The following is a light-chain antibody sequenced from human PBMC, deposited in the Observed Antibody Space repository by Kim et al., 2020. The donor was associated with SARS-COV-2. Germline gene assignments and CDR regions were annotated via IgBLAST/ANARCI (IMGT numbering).Light chain of an antibody. J-gene: IGKJ2*03. V-gene: IGKV4-1*01. Sequence: SATINCKSSQSVSHSPNIKNYLAWYQQKSGQPPKLLIYWASTRESGVPGRFSGSGSGTDFTLTITSLQAEDVAVYFCHQYATFPYSFGQGTKLEI. CDR1: QSVSHSPNIKNY. CDR2: WAS. CDR3: HQYATFPYS.